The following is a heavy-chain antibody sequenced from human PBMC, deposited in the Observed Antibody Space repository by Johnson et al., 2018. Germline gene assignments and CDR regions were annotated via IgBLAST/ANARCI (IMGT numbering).Heavy chain of an antibody. Sequence: QVQLVQAGEGVVQPGRSLRLSCAASGFTFRNYGMHWVRQAPGKGMEWVAVTSYDGINKYYADSVTGRFTISRDNSKNTLYLQMKSLRAEDTAIYYCATELWELESDYYYMDVCGKGTTVTVAS. J-gene: IGHJ6*03. CDR2: TSYDGINK. V-gene: IGHV3-30*03. CDR3: ATELWELESDYYYMDV. CDR1: GFTFRNYG. D-gene: IGHD1-26*01.